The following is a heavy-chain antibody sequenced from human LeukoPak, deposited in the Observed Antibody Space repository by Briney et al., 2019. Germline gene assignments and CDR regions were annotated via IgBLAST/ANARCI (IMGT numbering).Heavy chain of an antibody. CDR2: IYPGDSDT. CDR1: GYSFTSYW. Sequence: GESLKISCKGSGYSFTSYWIGWVRQMPGKGLKWMGIIYPGDSDTRYSPSFQGQVTISADKSISTAYLQWSSLKASDTAVYYCARHSYCSSTTCYYYYGMDVWGQGTTVTVSS. V-gene: IGHV5-51*01. D-gene: IGHD2-2*01. CDR3: ARHSYCSSTTCYYYYGMDV. J-gene: IGHJ6*02.